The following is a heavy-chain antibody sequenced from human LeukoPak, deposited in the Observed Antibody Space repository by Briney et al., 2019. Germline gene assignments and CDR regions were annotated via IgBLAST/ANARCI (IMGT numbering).Heavy chain of an antibody. Sequence: GVSVRLSHAASGFPFHHAWLRWVRQAPGKGLEWLGRIKSKTNDETTDYAAPVKGRFTNSRDDSKNTLYLQINSLKTEDTAVYYCTWVGARYYFDYWGQGTLVTVSS. D-gene: IGHD1-26*01. J-gene: IGHJ4*02. CDR3: TWVGARYYFDY. CDR1: GFPFHHAW. V-gene: IGHV3-15*01. CDR2: IKSKTNDETT.